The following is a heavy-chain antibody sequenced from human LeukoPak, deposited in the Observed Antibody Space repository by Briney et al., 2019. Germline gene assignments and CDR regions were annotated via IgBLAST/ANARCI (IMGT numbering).Heavy chain of an antibody. CDR1: GFTLTSSA. Sequence: SVKVSCKASGFTLTSSAMQWVRQARGQRLEWVGWIVVGNDNTNYAQKSQERVTITRDMSTSTAYMELSSLRYEDTAVYYCASCGSSTSWYFMDVWGKGTTVTVSS. J-gene: IGHJ6*03. CDR2: IVVGNDNT. D-gene: IGHD2-2*01. V-gene: IGHV1-58*02. CDR3: ASCGSSTSWYFMDV.